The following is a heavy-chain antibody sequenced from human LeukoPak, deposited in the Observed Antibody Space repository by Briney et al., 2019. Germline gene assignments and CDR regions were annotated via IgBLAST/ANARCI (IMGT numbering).Heavy chain of an antibody. CDR2: ISYDGSSK. D-gene: IGHD3-10*01. V-gene: IGHV3-30*18. CDR1: GFTFNSYG. Sequence: PGGSLRLSCAASGFTFNSYGIHWVRQAPGKGLEWVAVISYDGSSKYYGDSVQGRFTISRDNSKNTVYLQMNSLRPVDTAVYYCAKGAWGGAGTLGIDYWGQGTLVTVSS. J-gene: IGHJ4*02. CDR3: AKGAWGGAGTLGIDY.